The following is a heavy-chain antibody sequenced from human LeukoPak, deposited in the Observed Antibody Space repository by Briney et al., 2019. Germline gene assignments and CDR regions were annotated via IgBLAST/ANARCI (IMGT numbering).Heavy chain of an antibody. V-gene: IGHV4-4*07. CDR3: AREGYYYDSSGYYLIDY. CDR1: GGSISSYY. D-gene: IGHD3-22*01. Sequence: PSETLSLTCTVSGGSISSYYWSWIRQPAGKGLEWIGRIYTSGSTNYNPSLKSRVTMSVDTSKNQFSLKLSSVTTADTAVYYCAREGYYYDSSGYYLIDYWGQGTLVTVSS. CDR2: IYTSGST. J-gene: IGHJ4*02.